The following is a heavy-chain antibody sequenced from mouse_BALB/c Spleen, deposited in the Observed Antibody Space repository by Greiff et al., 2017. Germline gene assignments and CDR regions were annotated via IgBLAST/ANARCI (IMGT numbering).Heavy chain of an antibody. CDR1: GFTFSDYY. D-gene: IGHD2-14*01. Sequence: EVQLVESGGGLVKPGGSLKLSCAASGFTFSDYYMYWVRQTPEKRLEWVATISDGGSYTYYPDSVKGRFTISRDNAKNNLYLQMSSLKSEDTAMYYCARVEYDAFAYWGQGTLVTVSA. CDR2: ISDGGSYT. CDR3: ARVEYDAFAY. J-gene: IGHJ3*01. V-gene: IGHV5-4*02.